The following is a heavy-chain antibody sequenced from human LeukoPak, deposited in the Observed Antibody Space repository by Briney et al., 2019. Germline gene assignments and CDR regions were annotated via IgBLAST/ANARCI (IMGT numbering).Heavy chain of an antibody. CDR1: GFTFSSYA. D-gene: IGHD5-12*01. CDR3: AKSYNGYESKPDY. CDR2: ISNSGGRT. J-gene: IGHJ4*02. V-gene: IGHV3-23*01. Sequence: GGSLRLSWAASGFTFSSYAMSWVRQAPGKGLEWVSSISNSGGRTFYTDSVKGRFTISRDNSKITLYLQMNSLRAEDTAVYYCAKSYNGYESKPDYWGQGTLVTVSS.